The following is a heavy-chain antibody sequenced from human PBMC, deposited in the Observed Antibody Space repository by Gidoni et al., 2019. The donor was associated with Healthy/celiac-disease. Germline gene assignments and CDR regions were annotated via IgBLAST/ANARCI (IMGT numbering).Heavy chain of an antibody. D-gene: IGHD5-18*01. CDR2: ISSSGSTI. Sequence: QVQLVESGGGLVKPGGSLRLSCAASGFTFRDYYMSWIRQAPGKGLELVSYISSSGSTIYYADSVKGRFTISRDNAKNSLYLQMNSLRAEDTAVYYCARGRAWIQLRVPHAFDIWGQGTMVTVSS. V-gene: IGHV3-11*01. CDR1: GFTFRDYY. J-gene: IGHJ3*02. CDR3: ARGRAWIQLRVPHAFDI.